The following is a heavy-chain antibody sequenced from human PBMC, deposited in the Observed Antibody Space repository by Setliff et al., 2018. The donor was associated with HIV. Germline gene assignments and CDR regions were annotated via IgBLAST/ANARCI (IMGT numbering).Heavy chain of an antibody. Sequence: SETLSLTCTVSGGSISSGNYYWSWIRQHPGKGLEWIGNIYYSGITYYYNPSLKSRVTISVDTSKNQFSLKLTSVSAVDTAVYYCARDGRAKGVYSHWHFDLWGRGTLVTVSS. CDR3: ARDGRAKGVYSHWHFDL. D-gene: IGHD2-8*01. CDR1: GGSISSGNYY. CDR2: IYYSGITY. J-gene: IGHJ2*01. V-gene: IGHV4-31*03.